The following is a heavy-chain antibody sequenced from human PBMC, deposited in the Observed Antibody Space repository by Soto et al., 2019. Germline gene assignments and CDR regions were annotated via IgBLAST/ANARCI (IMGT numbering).Heavy chain of an antibody. CDR1: GGSISGHY. Sequence: SETLSLTCAVYGGSISGHYWNWIRQPPGKGLEWIGEINHSGRTNYNPSLKSRVTISVDTSKNQFSLNLSSVTAADTAVYYCARGGLARDYWGQGTLVTVSS. V-gene: IGHV4-34*01. CDR2: INHSGRT. CDR3: ARGGLARDY. D-gene: IGHD3-16*01. J-gene: IGHJ4*02.